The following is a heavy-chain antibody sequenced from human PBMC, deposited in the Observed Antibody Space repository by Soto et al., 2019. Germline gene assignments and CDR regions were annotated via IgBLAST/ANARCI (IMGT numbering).Heavy chain of an antibody. Sequence: PSETLSLTCTVSGGSISSSSYYWGWIRQPPEKGLEWIGSIYYSGSTYYNPSLKSRVTISVDTSKNQFSLKLSSVTAADTAVYYCARRSPLYSSSWYQYYFDYWGQGTLVTVSS. D-gene: IGHD6-13*01. V-gene: IGHV4-39*01. CDR1: GGSISSSSYY. J-gene: IGHJ4*02. CDR2: IYYSGST. CDR3: ARRSPLYSSSWYQYYFDY.